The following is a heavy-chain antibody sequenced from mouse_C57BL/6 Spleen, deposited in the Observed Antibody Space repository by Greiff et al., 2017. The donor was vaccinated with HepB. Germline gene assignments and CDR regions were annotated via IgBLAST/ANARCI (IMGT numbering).Heavy chain of an antibody. J-gene: IGHJ4*01. CDR1: GYTFTSYT. D-gene: IGHD2-1*01. CDR3: ARSGVYYGNYEGAMDY. Sequence: VQLQQSGAELARPGASVKMSCKASGYTFTSYTMHWVKQRPGQGLEWIGYINPSSGYTKYNQKFKVKATLTADKSSSTAYMQLSSLTSEDSAVYYCARSGVYYGNYEGAMDYWGQGTSVTVSS. V-gene: IGHV1-4*01. CDR2: INPSSGYT.